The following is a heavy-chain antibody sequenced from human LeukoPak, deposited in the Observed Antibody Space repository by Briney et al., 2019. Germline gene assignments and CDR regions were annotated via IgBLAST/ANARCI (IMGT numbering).Heavy chain of an antibody. J-gene: IGHJ3*02. CDR3: ARHDSSGPYNAFDI. Sequence: PSETLSLTCTVSGGSTSRSTYYWGWIRQPPGKGLEWIGSMYYSGNTYYNPSLKSRVTISVDTSKNQFSLKLSSVTAADTALYYCARHDSSGPYNAFDIWGQGAMVTVSS. CDR1: GGSTSRSTYY. D-gene: IGHD3-22*01. V-gene: IGHV4-39*01. CDR2: MYYSGNT.